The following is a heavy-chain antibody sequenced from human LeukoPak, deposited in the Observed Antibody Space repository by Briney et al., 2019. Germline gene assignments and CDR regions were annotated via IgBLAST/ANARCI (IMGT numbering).Heavy chain of an antibody. V-gene: IGHV1-2*02. J-gene: IGHJ4*02. CDR3: AGVVGATNPFDY. D-gene: IGHD1-26*01. Sequence: ASVKVSFKASGYTFTGYYMHWVRQAPGQGLEWMGWINPNGGGTNYAQKFQGRVTMTRDTSISTAYMELSRLRSDDTAVYYCAGVVGATNPFDYWGQGTLVTVSS. CDR1: GYTFTGYY. CDR2: INPNGGGT.